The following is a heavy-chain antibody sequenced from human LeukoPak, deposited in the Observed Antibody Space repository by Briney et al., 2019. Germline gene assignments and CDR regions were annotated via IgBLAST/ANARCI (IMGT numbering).Heavy chain of an antibody. Sequence: SGTLSLTCTVSGGSISSSSYYWGWIRQPPGKGLEWIGSIYYSGSTYYNPSLKSRVTISVDTSKNQFSLKLSSVTAADTAVYYCARTRAAAGTVDYWGQGTLVTVSS. CDR1: GGSISSSSYY. J-gene: IGHJ4*02. D-gene: IGHD6-13*01. CDR3: ARTRAAAGTVDY. CDR2: IYYSGST. V-gene: IGHV4-39*01.